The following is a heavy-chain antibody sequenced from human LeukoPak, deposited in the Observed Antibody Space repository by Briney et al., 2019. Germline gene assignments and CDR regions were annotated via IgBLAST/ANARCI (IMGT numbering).Heavy chain of an antibody. V-gene: IGHV4-34*01. CDR3: ARGAQKRWLQLKNWFDP. CDR2: INHSGST. Sequence: SETLSLTCAVYGGSFSGYYWSWIRQPPGKGLEWIGEINHSGSTNYNPSLKSRVTISVDTSKNQFSLKLSSVTAADTAVYYCARGAQKRWLQLKNWFDPWGQGTLVTVSS. CDR1: GGSFSGYY. D-gene: IGHD5-24*01. J-gene: IGHJ5*02.